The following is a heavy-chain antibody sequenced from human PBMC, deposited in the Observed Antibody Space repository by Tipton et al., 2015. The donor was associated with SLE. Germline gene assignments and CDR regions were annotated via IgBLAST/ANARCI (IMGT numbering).Heavy chain of an antibody. J-gene: IGHJ4*02. CDR2: IYYSGST. V-gene: IGHV4-34*01. Sequence: TLSLTCAVYGGSFSGYYWGWIRQPPGKGLEWIGSIYYSGSTYYNPSLKSRVTISVDTSKNQYSLKLNSVTAADTAVFYCARKFSSWSFWDYWGQGTLVTVSS. D-gene: IGHD6-13*01. CDR1: GGSFSGYY. CDR3: ARKFSSWSFWDY.